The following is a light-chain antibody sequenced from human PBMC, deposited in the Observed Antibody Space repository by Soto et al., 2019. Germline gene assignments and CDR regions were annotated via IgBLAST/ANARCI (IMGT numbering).Light chain of an antibody. V-gene: IGKV3-20*01. J-gene: IGKJ2*01. CDR2: GAS. CDR1: QSVSNSY. Sequence: EIVLTQSPGTLSLSPGERATLSCRASQSVSNSYLAWYQHKPGQAPRLLIHGASSRATGIPDRFSGGGSGTEFTLNISRLEPEDFAVYYCQQYGSSPLTFGQGTKLEIK. CDR3: QQYGSSPLT.